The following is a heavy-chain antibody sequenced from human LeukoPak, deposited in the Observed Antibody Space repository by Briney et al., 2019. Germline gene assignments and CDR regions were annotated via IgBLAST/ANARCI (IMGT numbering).Heavy chain of an antibody. V-gene: IGHV4-4*07. J-gene: IGHJ4*02. Sequence: SETLSLTCTVSGGSISSYHWSWIRQPAGKELEWIGRIYTSGSTNYNPSLKSRVTMSVDTSKNQFSLKLSSVTAAGTAVYYCAIGGDYVDYAWTDWGQGTLLTVSS. D-gene: IGHD4-17*01. CDR3: AIGGDYVDYAWTD. CDR2: IYTSGST. CDR1: GGSISSYH.